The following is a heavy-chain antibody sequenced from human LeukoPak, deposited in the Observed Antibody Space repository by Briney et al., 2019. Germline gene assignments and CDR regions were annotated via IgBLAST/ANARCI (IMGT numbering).Heavy chain of an antibody. CDR3: ATDSPGDSIYYYYYGMDV. CDR1: GYTLTELS. D-gene: IGHD2-21*02. Sequence: GASVKVSCKVSGYTLTELSMHWVRQAPGKGLEWMGGFDPEDGETIYAQEFQGRVTMTEDTSTDTAYMELSSLRSEDTAVYYCATDSPGDSIYYYYYGMDVWGQGTTVTVSS. J-gene: IGHJ6*02. V-gene: IGHV1-24*01. CDR2: FDPEDGET.